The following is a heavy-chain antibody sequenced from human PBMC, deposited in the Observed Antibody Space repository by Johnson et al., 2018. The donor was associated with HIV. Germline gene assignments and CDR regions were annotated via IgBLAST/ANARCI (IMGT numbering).Heavy chain of an antibody. CDR2: IYSGGST. V-gene: IGHV3-66*02. D-gene: IGHD1-14*01. CDR1: GFAVSANF. J-gene: IGHJ3*02. CDR3: ARDQGELRRTHAFDI. Sequence: VQLVESGGGLVQPGESLGLSCAASGFAVSANFMSWVRQAPGKGLEWVSVIYSGGSTYYADPLKGRFTISRDNSKNTLYLQMNSLRHEDTAVYYCARDQGELRRTHAFDIWGQGTMVTVSS.